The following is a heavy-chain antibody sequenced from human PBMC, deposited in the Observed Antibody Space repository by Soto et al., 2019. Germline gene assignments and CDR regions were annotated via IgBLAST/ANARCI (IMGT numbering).Heavy chain of an antibody. V-gene: IGHV4-59*12. D-gene: IGHD3-22*01. CDR2: LYNTGST. CDR3: AKDSQHYYDTNGNFDY. Sequence: SETLSLTCTVSGASISRYYWSWIRQSPGKGLEWIGYLYNTGSTIYNPSLKSRVTISVDKSKNYFSLNLTSVTAADTAVYYCAKDSQHYYDTNGNFDYWGQGTLVTVSS. CDR1: GASISRYY. J-gene: IGHJ4*02.